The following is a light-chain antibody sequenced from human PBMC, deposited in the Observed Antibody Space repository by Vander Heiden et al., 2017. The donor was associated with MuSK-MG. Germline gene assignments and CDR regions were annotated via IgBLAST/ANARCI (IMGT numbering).Light chain of an antibody. CDR3: QQYNNWHPWT. V-gene: IGKV3-15*01. J-gene: IGKJ1*01. CDR2: GAS. CDR1: QSVSSN. Sequence: DIVMTQSPAPLSVSPGERATLSCRASQSVSSNLAWYQQKPGQAPRLLIYGASTRATGIPARFSGSGSGTEFTLTISSLQSEDFAVYYCQQYNNWHPWTFGQGTKVEIK.